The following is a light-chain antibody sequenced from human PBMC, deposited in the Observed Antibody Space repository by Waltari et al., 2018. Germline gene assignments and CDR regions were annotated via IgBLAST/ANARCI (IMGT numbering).Light chain of an antibody. CDR1: QGISNF. CDR3: QQLDTYPRT. V-gene: IGKV1-9*01. J-gene: IGKJ1*01. Sequence: IQLTQSPSTLSASVGDRVTITCRASQGISNFLAWYQQQPGKAPEVLIFAASTLRTGVPSRFSGRGSGTDFTLTISSLQPEDFATYFCQQLDTYPRTFGQGTKVEIK. CDR2: AAS.